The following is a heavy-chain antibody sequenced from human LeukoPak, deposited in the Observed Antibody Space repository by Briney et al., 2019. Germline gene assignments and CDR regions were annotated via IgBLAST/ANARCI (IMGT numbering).Heavy chain of an antibody. D-gene: IGHD6-19*01. J-gene: IGHJ3*02. Sequence: PSETLSLTCTVSSGSISRYYWSWIRQPPGKGLDWIGYVFYTGSTYYNPSLQSRVTISVDTSKNQFSLKLNSVTAADTAMYYCARKSVAVRDAFDIWGQGTVVTVPS. V-gene: IGHV4-59*01. CDR1: SGSISRYY. CDR2: VFYTGST. CDR3: ARKSVAVRDAFDI.